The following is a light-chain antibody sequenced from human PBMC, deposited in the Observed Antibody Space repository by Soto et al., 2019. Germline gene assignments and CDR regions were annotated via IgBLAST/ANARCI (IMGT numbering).Light chain of an antibody. CDR2: DAS. CDR3: HSYDKWPPGA. Sequence: IVVTQFPATLSESPGERVTLSCRASQSVSTNLAWYQQRPGEAPRLLIFDASARAVDITGRFSGSGSGTEFTLSISSLQPEYFSVYFCHSYDKWPPGAFGQGTKVEI. CDR1: QSVSTN. V-gene: IGKV3D-15*01. J-gene: IGKJ1*01.